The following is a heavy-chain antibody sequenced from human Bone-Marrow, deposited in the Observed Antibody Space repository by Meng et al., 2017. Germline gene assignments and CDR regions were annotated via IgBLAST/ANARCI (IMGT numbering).Heavy chain of an antibody. CDR2: ISYDGRYK. V-gene: IGHV3-30*04. J-gene: IGHJ4*02. Sequence: SCAAPGCTLSNYAMHRVRQAPGKGLEWVSLISYDGRYKYYAVPVKGRFNISRDNSKKTLYLQMNSLRAEDTAVYYCARVQTYYELFISYYTAFWGQGTLVTVSS. D-gene: IGHD3-16*01. CDR1: GCTLSNYA. CDR3: ARVQTYYELFISYYTAF.